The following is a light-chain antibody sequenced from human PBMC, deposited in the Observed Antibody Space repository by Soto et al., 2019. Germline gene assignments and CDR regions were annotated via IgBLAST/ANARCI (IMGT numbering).Light chain of an antibody. J-gene: IGKJ2*01. CDR3: QQYDERPYS. Sequence: DIVMTQSPDSLAVSLGERATINCKSSQSVFYSSNNKNYLAWYQQKPGQPPKLLIYWASTRESGVPDRFSGSGSGTDFTLTISSLQAEDVAVYYCQQYDERPYSFGQGTKLEIK. CDR1: QSVFYSSNNKNY. V-gene: IGKV4-1*01. CDR2: WAS.